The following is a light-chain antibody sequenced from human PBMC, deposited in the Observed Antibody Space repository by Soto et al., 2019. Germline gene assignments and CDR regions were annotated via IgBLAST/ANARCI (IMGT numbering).Light chain of an antibody. CDR2: DVS. J-gene: IGKJ4*01. V-gene: IGKV1-33*01. CDR3: QQYDNLLLT. Sequence: DIQMTQSPSSLSASLGDSVTITCQASHDISNYLNWYQHKPGKAPKLLIYDVSNLEAGVPSRFSGSGSGTDFVFTISNLQTEDIATYYCQQYDNLLLTFGGGTKVEIK. CDR1: HDISNY.